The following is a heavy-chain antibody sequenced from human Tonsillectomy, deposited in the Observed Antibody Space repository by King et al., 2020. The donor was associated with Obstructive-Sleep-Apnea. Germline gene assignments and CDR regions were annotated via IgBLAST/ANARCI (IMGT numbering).Heavy chain of an antibody. Sequence: VQLVQSGGGVVQPGRSLRLSCAASGFTFSSYGMHWVRQAPGKGLEWVAVISYDGSNKYYADSVKCRFTISRDNSKNTLYLQMNSLRAEDTAVYYCRLVITYFDYWGQGTLVTVSS. CDR3: RLVITYFDY. D-gene: IGHD3-9*01. CDR2: ISYDGSNK. CDR1: GFTFSSYG. V-gene: IGHV3-30*03. J-gene: IGHJ4*02.